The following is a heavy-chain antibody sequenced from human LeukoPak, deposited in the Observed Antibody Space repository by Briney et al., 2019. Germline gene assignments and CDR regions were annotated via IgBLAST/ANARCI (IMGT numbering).Heavy chain of an antibody. CDR3: ARTAPLDYYDSSGYFQ. CDR1: GISLSNARMG. CDR2: IFSNDEK. D-gene: IGHD3-22*01. J-gene: IGHJ4*02. Sequence: SGPVLVKPTETLTLTCTVSGISLSNARMGVSWIRQPPGKALEWLAHIFSNDEKSYSTSLKSRLTISKDTSKSQVVLTMTNMDPVDTATYYCARTAPLDYYDSSGYFQWGQGTLVTVSS. V-gene: IGHV2-26*01.